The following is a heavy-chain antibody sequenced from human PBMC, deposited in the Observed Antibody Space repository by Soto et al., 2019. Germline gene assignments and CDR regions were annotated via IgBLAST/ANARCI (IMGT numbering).Heavy chain of an antibody. CDR3: SRQASDFWSGKPQYYMDV. V-gene: IGHV3-73*01. Sequence: GGSLRLSCAASGFTFSGSAMHWVRQASGKGLEWVGRIRSKPNNYATAYGASVKGRFTISRDDSRNTAYLQMNSLNTEDTAVYYCSRQASDFWSGKPQYYMDVWGKGTTVTVSS. D-gene: IGHD3-3*01. CDR2: IRSKPNNYAT. CDR1: GFTFSGSA. J-gene: IGHJ6*03.